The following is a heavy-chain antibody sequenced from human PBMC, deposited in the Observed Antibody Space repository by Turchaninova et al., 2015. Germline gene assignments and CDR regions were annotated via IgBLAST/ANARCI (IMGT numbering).Heavy chain of an antibody. D-gene: IGHD3-10*01. J-gene: IGHJ4*02. V-gene: IGHV3-15*01. CDR1: GFTFSNAW. CDR3: STHSVXYYYXX. Sequence: EVQLAESGGGLVKPGGSLRLSCAASGFTFSNAWMSWVRQTPGKGLEWVARIKSKTNGGTTDYPAIVKGRVXISRXDSKXXLFLXXNSLGTEDXXXYYWSTHSVXYYYXXWGQXTLVTXSS. CDR2: IKSKTNGGTT.